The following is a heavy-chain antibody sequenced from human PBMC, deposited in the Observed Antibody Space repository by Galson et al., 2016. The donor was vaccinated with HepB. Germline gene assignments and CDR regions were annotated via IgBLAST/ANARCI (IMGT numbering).Heavy chain of an antibody. CDR2: INSDGTIS. Sequence: LRLSCAASGFAFRSHWMHWVRQDLGKGLVWVSRINSDGTISNYADSVKGRFTISRDNAKNTLYLQMNSLRAEDTAVYFCVRDHSVVPTTAYNWFDPWGRGTLVTVSS. D-gene: IGHD4-23*01. CDR3: VRDHSVVPTTAYNWFDP. V-gene: IGHV3-74*01. CDR1: GFAFRSHW. J-gene: IGHJ5*02.